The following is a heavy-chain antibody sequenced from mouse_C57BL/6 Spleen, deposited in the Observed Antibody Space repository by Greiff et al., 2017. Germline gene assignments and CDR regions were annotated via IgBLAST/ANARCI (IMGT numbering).Heavy chain of an antibody. Sequence: QVQLQQSGTELVKPGASVKLSCKASGYTFTSYWMHWVKQRPGQGLEWIGNINPSNGGTNYNEKFKSKATLTVDKSSSTAYMQLSSLTSEDSAVYYCARLGDYYGSSSYYFDYWGQGTTLTVSS. CDR3: ARLGDYYGSSSYYFDY. J-gene: IGHJ2*01. CDR1: GYTFTSYW. V-gene: IGHV1-53*01. CDR2: INPSNGGT. D-gene: IGHD1-1*01.